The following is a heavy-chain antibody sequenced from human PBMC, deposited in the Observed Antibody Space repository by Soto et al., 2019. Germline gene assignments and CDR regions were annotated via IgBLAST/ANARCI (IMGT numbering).Heavy chain of an antibody. CDR3: ARSQGSSTSLEIYYYYYYGMDV. CDR2: IIPISGTA. CDR1: GGTFSSYA. D-gene: IGHD2-2*01. V-gene: IGHV1-69*01. J-gene: IGHJ6*04. Sequence: QVQLVQSGAEVKKPGSSVKVSCKASGGTFSSYAISWVRQAPGQGLEWMGGIIPISGTANYAQKLQGRVTITADESTSTVSMERSSLRSEDTAVYFCARSQGSSTSLEIYYYYYYGMDVWGKGTTVTVSS.